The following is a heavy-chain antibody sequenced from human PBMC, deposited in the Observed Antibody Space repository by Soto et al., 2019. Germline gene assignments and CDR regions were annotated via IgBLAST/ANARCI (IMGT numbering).Heavy chain of an antibody. D-gene: IGHD6-13*01. J-gene: IGHJ4*02. Sequence: QVQLVESGGGVVQPGRSLRLSCAASGFTFSSYAMHWVRQAPGKGLEWVAVISYDGSNKYYADSVKGRFTISRDNSRTTLYLQMNSLRAEDTAVYYCARASSWYLGQRTLFTVSS. V-gene: IGHV3-30-3*01. CDR1: GFTFSSYA. CDR3: ARASSWY. CDR2: ISYDGSNK.